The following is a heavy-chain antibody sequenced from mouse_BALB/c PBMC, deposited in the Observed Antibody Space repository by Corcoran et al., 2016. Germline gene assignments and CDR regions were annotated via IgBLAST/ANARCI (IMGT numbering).Heavy chain of an antibody. V-gene: IGHV8-12*01. Sequence: QVTLKESGPGILQPSQTLSLTCSFSGFSLSTSGMGVSWIRQPSGKGLEWLAHIYWDDDKRYNPSLKSRLTISKDTSSNQVFFKITSVDTADTATYYCARSQLGQRGWFAYWGQGTLVTVSA. J-gene: IGHJ3*01. D-gene: IGHD4-1*02. CDR1: GFSLSTSGMG. CDR3: ARSQLGQRGWFAY. CDR2: IYWDDDK.